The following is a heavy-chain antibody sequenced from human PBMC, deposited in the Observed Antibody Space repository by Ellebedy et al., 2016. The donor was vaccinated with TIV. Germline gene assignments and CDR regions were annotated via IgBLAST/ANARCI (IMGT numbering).Heavy chain of an antibody. V-gene: IGHV3-23*01. CDR2: ISPNDDWT. J-gene: IGHJ5*02. CDR1: GFIFSSSA. CDR3: ARDIPQRPNPARFDP. D-gene: IGHD1-1*01. Sequence: GESLKISCAASGFIFSSSAMSWVRHTPGRGLEWVSAISPNDDWTPYADSVKGRFTISRDNAKNTLYLQMNSLRAEDTAVYYCARDIPQRPNPARFDPWGQGTLVTVSS.